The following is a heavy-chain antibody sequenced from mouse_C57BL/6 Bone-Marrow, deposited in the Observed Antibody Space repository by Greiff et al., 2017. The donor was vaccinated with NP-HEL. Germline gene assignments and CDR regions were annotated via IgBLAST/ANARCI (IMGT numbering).Heavy chain of an antibody. D-gene: IGHD3-2*02. J-gene: IGHJ1*03. CDR2: INPNYGTT. V-gene: IGHV1-39*01. CDR1: GYSFTDYN. CDR3: AEGGELRLQVLYFDV. Sequence: VQLQQSGPELVKPGASVKISCKASGYSFTDYNMNWVKQSNGKSLEWIGVINPNYGTTSYNQKFKGKATLTVDQSSSTAYMQLNSLTSEDSAVYDCAEGGELRLQVLYFDVWGTGTTVTAAS.